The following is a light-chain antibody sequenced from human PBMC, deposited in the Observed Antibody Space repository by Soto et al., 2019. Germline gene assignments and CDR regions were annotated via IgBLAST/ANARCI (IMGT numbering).Light chain of an antibody. V-gene: IGKV2-24*01. J-gene: IGKJ2*01. CDR3: MQATHPYT. CDR1: QSLVHSDGNTY. CDR2: MIS. Sequence: VMTQTPLSSPVTLGQPASISCRSSQSLVHSDGNTYLSWLQQRPGQPPRLLIYMISNRFSGVPDSFRGSGAGTYFTLKISRVEPEDVGVYYCMQATHPYTFGQGTKLEIK.